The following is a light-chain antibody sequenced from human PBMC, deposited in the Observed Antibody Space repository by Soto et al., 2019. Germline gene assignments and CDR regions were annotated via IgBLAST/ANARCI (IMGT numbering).Light chain of an antibody. CDR3: VTWDSGMSEVV. V-gene: IGLV1-51*01. CDR2: DNN. Sequence: QSVLTQPPSVSAAPGQKVTISCSGSSSNIGRNYVSWYQHLPGTAPQVLIYDNNKRSSGIPDRFSGSKSGTSATLAISGLQTGDEADYHCVTWDSGMSEVVFGGGTKLTVL. J-gene: IGLJ2*01. CDR1: SSNIGRNY.